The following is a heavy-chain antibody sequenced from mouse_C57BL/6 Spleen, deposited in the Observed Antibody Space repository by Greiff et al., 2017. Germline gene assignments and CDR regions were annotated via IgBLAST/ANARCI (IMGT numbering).Heavy chain of an antibody. V-gene: IGHV1-61*01. D-gene: IGHD1-1*01. Sequence: VQLQQPGAELVRPGSSVKLSCKASGYTFTSYWMDWVKQRPGQGLEWIGNIYPSDSETHYNQKFKDKATLTVDKSSSTAYMQLSSLTSEDSAVYYCARWHYYGSSLDDWGQGTTLTVSS. CDR2: IYPSDSET. CDR1: GYTFTSYW. J-gene: IGHJ2*01. CDR3: ARWHYYGSSLDD.